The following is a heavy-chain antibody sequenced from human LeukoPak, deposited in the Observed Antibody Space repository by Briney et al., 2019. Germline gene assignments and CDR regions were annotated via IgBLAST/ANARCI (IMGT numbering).Heavy chain of an antibody. J-gene: IGHJ5*02. Sequence: GGSLRLSCAASGFTFGGYGIHWVRQGPGKGLEWVAFIPYDESDKYYADSVKGRFTISRDNSKNTLYLQMNSLRAEDTAVYYCAKLDYGDPPGWFDPWGQGTLVTVSS. CDR3: AKLDYGDPPGWFDP. V-gene: IGHV3-30*02. D-gene: IGHD4-17*01. CDR2: IPYDESDK. CDR1: GFTFGGYG.